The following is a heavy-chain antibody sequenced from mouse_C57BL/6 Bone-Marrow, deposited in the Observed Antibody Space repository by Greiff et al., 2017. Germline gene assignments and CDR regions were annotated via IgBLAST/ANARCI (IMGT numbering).Heavy chain of an antibody. J-gene: IGHJ2*01. V-gene: IGHV1-81*01. Sequence: QVQLKESGAELARPGASVKLSCKASGYTFTSYGISWVKQRTGQGLEWIGEIYPRSGNTYYNEKFKGKATLTADKSSSTAYMELRSLTSEDSAVYFCASDGYSLGYWGQGTTLTVSS. D-gene: IGHD2-3*01. CDR1: GYTFTSYG. CDR2: IYPRSGNT. CDR3: ASDGYSLGY.